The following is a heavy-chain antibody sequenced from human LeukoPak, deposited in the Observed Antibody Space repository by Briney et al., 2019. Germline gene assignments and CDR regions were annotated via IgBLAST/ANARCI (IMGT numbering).Heavy chain of an antibody. V-gene: IGHV3-23*01. CDR2: ISGSGGST. CDR3: AENGDRGAYCSGGSCYPYYYYNMDV. D-gene: IGHD2-15*01. Sequence: GGSLRLSCAASGFTFSSYAMSWVRQAPGKGLEWVSAISGSGGSTYYADSVKGRFTISRDNSKNTLYLQMNSLRAEDTAIYYCAENGDRGAYCSGGSCYPYYYYNMDVWGKGTTVTISS. CDR1: GFTFSSYA. J-gene: IGHJ6*03.